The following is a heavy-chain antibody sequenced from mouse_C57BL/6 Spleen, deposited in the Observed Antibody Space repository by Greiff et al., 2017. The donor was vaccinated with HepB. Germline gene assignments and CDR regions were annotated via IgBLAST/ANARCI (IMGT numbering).Heavy chain of an antibody. CDR1: GFTFSDYG. Sequence: EVKLMESGGGLVKPGGSLKLSCAASGFTFSDYGMHWVRQAPEKGLEWVAYISSGSSTIYYADTVKGRFTISRDNAKNTLFLQMTSLRSEDTAMYYCARHDYDGGYYAMDYWGQGTSVTVSS. J-gene: IGHJ4*01. D-gene: IGHD2-4*01. CDR3: ARHDYDGGYYAMDY. CDR2: ISSGSSTI. V-gene: IGHV5-17*01.